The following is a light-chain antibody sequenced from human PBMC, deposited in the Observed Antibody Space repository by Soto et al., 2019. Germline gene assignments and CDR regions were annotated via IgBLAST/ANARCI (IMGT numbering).Light chain of an antibody. Sequence: EIVLTQSPGTLPLSPGERATLSCRASQSVSSSYLAWYQQKPGQAPRLLIYGASSRATGIPDRFSGSGSGTDFTLTISSLEPEDFAVYYCQQRSKWPITFGQGTRLEIK. J-gene: IGKJ5*01. V-gene: IGKV3D-20*02. CDR3: QQRSKWPIT. CDR2: GAS. CDR1: QSVSSSY.